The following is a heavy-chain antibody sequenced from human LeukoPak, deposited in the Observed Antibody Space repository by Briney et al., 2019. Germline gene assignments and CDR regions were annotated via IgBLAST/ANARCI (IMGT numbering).Heavy chain of an antibody. J-gene: IGHJ4*02. CDR2: INHSGST. CDR3: ARGRQLTPFDY. D-gene: IGHD6-13*01. Sequence: SETLSLTCAVYGGSFSGYYWSWIRQPPGKGLEWIGEINHSGSTNYNPSLKSRVTISVDTSKNQFSLKLSSVTAADTAVYYCARGRQLTPFDYWGQGTLVTVS. CDR1: GGSFSGYY. V-gene: IGHV4-34*01.